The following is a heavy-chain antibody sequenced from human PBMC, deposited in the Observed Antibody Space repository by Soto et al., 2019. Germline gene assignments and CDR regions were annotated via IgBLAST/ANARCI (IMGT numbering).Heavy chain of an antibody. CDR3: ARGSARRGAAFDI. Sequence: PSETLSLTXTVSNGSIGSYHWGWIRQSPGKGLEWIGSVSHSGITKYDPSLKGRVTISEDTSKNQISLSVDSVTAADTALYYCARGSARRGAAFDIWGRGTMVTVSS. D-gene: IGHD1-26*01. J-gene: IGHJ3*02. CDR2: VSHSGIT. CDR1: NGSIGSYH. V-gene: IGHV4-59*01.